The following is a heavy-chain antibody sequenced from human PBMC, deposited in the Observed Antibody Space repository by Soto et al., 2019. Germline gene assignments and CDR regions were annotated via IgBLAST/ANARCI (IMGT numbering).Heavy chain of an antibody. CDR1: GFTFSSYW. CDR3: ALVGGYCSSTSCFDY. V-gene: IGHV3-74*01. D-gene: IGHD2-2*01. J-gene: IGHJ4*02. Sequence: HPGGSLRLSCAASGFTFSSYWMHWVRQAPGKGLVWVSRINSDGSSTSYADSVKGRFTISRDNAKNTLYLQMNSLRAEDTAVYYCALVGGYCSSTSCFDYWGQGTLVTVSS. CDR2: INSDGSST.